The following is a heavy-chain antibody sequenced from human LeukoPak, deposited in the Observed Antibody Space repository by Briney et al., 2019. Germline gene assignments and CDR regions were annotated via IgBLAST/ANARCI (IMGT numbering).Heavy chain of an antibody. CDR2: IDPSDSYT. V-gene: IGHV5-10-1*01. CDR1: GYSFTSYW. J-gene: IGHJ6*02. CDR3: ARRGSDYYYGIDV. D-gene: IGHD3-16*01. Sequence: GESLKISCKGSGYSFTSYWISWVRQMPGKGLEWMGRIDPSDSYTNYSPSFQGHVTISADRSISTAYLQWGTLKASDTAMYYCARRGSDYYYGIDVWGQGTTVTVSS.